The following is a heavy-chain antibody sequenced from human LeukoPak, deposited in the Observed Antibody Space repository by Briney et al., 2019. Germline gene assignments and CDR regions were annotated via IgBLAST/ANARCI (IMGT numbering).Heavy chain of an antibody. J-gene: IGHJ5*02. D-gene: IGHD3-22*01. CDR3: ARGAYYDSSAA. CDR1: GGTFSSYA. CDR2: IIPIFGTA. Sequence: GASVKLSCKASGGTFSSYAISWVRQAPGQGLEWMGGIIPIFGTANYAQKFQGRVTITADESTSTAYMELSSLRSEDTAVYYCARGAYYDSSAAWGQGTLVTVSS. V-gene: IGHV1-69*13.